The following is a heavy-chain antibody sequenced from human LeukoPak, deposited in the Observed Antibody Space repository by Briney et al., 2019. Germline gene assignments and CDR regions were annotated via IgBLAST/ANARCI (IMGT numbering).Heavy chain of an antibody. J-gene: IGHJ4*02. CDR1: GFTFSSYA. CDR2: ISGSGGST. Sequence: PGGSLRLSRAASGFTFSSYAMSWVRQAPGKGLEWVSAISGSGGSTYYADSVKGRFTISRDNAKNSLYLQMNSLRAEDTAVYYCASTTDILGYCSSTSCAFDYWGQGTLVTVSS. CDR3: ASTTDILGYCSSTSCAFDY. D-gene: IGHD2-2*01. V-gene: IGHV3-23*01.